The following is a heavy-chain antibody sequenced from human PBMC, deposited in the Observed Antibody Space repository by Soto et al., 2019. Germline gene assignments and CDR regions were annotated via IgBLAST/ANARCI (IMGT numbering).Heavy chain of an antibody. CDR2: IYRDGST. V-gene: IGHV3-53*01. CDR1: GFTVSISY. J-gene: IGHJ4*02. D-gene: IGHD6-19*01. Sequence: EVQWVESGGGLIQPGESLRLSCAASGFTVSISYMSWVRQAPGKGLEGVSTIYRDGSTYYADSVEGRFTISRDNSKNTLYLQMNSLRAEDTATYYCARGKGIGWYESSDYWGQGTLVTVSS. CDR3: ARGKGIGWYESSDY.